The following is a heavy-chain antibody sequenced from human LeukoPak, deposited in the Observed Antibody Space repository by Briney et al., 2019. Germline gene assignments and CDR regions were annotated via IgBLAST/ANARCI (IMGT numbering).Heavy chain of an antibody. V-gene: IGHV3-21*01. CDR1: GFTFSSYS. Sequence: PGGSLRLSCAASGFTFSSYSMNWVRQAPGKGLEWVSSISSSSSYIYYADSAKGRFTISRDNAKNSLYLQMNSLRAEDTAVYYCATGARGRRSVLDVVYWGQGTLVTVSS. CDR2: ISSSSSYI. D-gene: IGHD5-12*01. J-gene: IGHJ4*02. CDR3: ATGARGRRSVLDVVY.